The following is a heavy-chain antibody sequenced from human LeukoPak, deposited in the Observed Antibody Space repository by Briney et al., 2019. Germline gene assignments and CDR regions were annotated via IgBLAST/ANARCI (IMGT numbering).Heavy chain of an antibody. V-gene: IGHV3-23*01. J-gene: IGHJ4*02. Sequence: GGSLRLSCAASGFTFSSYAMSWVRQAPGKGLEWVSAISGSGGSTYYADSVKGRFTISRDNSKNTLYLQMNSLRAEDTAVYYCANLRYFDWLQESTFDYWGQGTLVAVSS. CDR3: ANLRYFDWLQESTFDY. CDR2: ISGSGGST. D-gene: IGHD3-9*01. CDR1: GFTFSSYA.